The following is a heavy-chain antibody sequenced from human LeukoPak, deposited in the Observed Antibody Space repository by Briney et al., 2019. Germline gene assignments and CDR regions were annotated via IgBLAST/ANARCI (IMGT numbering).Heavy chain of an antibody. Sequence: GGSLRLSCAASEFTFSSYDMDWVRQAPGKGLEWISFISSTSGTIYYADSVKGRFTISRDNARNSLFLQMNSLRDEDTAVYFCARRASCGDDCYAFAYWGQGTQVTVSS. D-gene: IGHD2-21*02. CDR3: ARRASCGDDCYAFAY. V-gene: IGHV3-48*02. CDR1: EFTFSSYD. J-gene: IGHJ4*02. CDR2: ISSTSGTI.